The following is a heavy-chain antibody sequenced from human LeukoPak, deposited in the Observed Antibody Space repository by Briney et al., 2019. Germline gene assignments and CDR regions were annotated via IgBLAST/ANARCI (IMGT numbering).Heavy chain of an antibody. D-gene: IGHD5-12*01. CDR2: ISSSGSTI. J-gene: IGHJ4*02. V-gene: IGHV3-48*03. CDR1: GFTFSSYE. CDR3: ARGVATIGNDY. Sequence: PGGSLRLSCAASGFTFSSYEMNWVRQAPGKGLEWVSYISSSGSTIYYADSVKGRFTISRDNAKNSVYLQMNSLRAEDTAVYYCARGVATIGNDYWGQGTLVTVSS.